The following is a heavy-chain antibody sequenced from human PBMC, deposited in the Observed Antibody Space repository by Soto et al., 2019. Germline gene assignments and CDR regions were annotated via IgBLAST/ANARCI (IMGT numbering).Heavy chain of an antibody. CDR3: ARGTRATQYYNYFYGMDV. CDR1: CDSIIPYY. D-gene: IGHD4-4*01. J-gene: IGHJ6*02. CDR2: ISYSGST. Sequence: PSETLSLTCTVSCDSIIPYYWTWVRQAPGKGLEWIGYISYSGSTNYNPSLKSRLTILLNTSKKHFSLKLSSVTAADTALYYCARGTRATQYYNYFYGMDVWGQGTTVTVSS. V-gene: IGHV4-59*01.